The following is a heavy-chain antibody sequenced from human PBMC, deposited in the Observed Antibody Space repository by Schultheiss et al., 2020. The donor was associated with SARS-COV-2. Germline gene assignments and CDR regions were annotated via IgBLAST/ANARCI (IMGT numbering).Heavy chain of an antibody. CDR2: MNPNSGNT. J-gene: IGHJ6*02. Sequence: GGSLRLSCKASGGTFSSYAISWVRQAPGQGLEWMGWMNPNSGNTGYAQKFQGRVTMTRNTSISTAYMELSSLRSEDTAVYYCARRYCSSTSCYNYYYGMDVWGQGTTVTVSS. D-gene: IGHD2-2*02. V-gene: IGHV1-8*02. CDR1: GGTFSSYA. CDR3: ARRYCSSTSCYNYYYGMDV.